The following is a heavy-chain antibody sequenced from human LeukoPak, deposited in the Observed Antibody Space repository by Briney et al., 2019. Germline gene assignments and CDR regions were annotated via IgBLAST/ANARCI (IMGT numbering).Heavy chain of an antibody. CDR3: ARGRGVYGDYDADY. CDR1: GGTFSSYA. Sequence: SVKVSCTASGGTFSSYAISWVRQAPGQGLEWMGRIIPILGIANYAQKFQGRVTITADKSTSTAYMELSSLRSEDTAVYYCARGRGVYGDYDADYWGQGTLVTVSS. V-gene: IGHV1-69*04. D-gene: IGHD4-17*01. J-gene: IGHJ4*02. CDR2: IIPILGIA.